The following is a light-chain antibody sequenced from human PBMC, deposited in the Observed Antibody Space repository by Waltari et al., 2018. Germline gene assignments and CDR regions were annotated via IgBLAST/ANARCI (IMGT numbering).Light chain of an antibody. V-gene: IGKV1-39*01. CDR2: AAS. Sequence: DIQITQSPPSLSASVGDRVTISCRASQTVSNYLNGFQQKSGKAPKLLIYAASTLQAGVPPRFTGSGAGTDYTLTITSLQPEDFATYYCQQSYSLPPTFGQGTKVEVK. CDR3: QQSYSLPPT. J-gene: IGKJ1*01. CDR1: QTVSNY.